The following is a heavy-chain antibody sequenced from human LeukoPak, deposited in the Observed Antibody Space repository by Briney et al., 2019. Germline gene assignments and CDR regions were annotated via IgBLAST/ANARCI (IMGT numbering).Heavy chain of an antibody. CDR3: ARVPTVVVGIFDY. Sequence: SETLSLTCTVSGGSISSGDYYWSWIRQPPGKGLEWIGYIYYSGSTYYNPSLKSRVTISVDTSKNQFSLKLSSVTAADTAVYYCARVPTVVVGIFDYWGQGTLVTVSS. D-gene: IGHD3-22*01. J-gene: IGHJ4*02. CDR1: GGSISSGDYY. V-gene: IGHV4-30-4*08. CDR2: IYYSGST.